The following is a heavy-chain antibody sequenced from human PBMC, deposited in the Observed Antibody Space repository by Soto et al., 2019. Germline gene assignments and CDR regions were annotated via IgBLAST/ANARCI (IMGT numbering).Heavy chain of an antibody. CDR3: ARGLNVYYFDF. V-gene: IGHV1-3*01. CDR2: INAGNGNT. D-gene: IGHD3-16*01. Sequence: ASVKVSCKASGYAFTSYSMHWVRQAPGQRLEWMGWINAGNGNTKYSQRFQGRVTITRDTSASTAYMELSSLRSEDTAVYYCARGLNVYYFDFWGQGTLVTVSS. J-gene: IGHJ4*02. CDR1: GYAFTSYS.